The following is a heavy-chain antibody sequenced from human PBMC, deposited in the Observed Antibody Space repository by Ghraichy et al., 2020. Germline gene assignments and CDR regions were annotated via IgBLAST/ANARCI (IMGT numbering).Heavy chain of an antibody. J-gene: IGHJ4*02. CDR2: ISYDGSNK. Sequence: GGSLRLSCAASGFTFSSYGMRWVRQAPGKGLEWVAVISYDGSNKYYADSVKGRFTISRDNSKNTLYLQMNSLRAEDTAVYYCAKESCGGDCYPDYWGQGTLVTVAS. D-gene: IGHD2-21*02. CDR1: GFTFSSYG. CDR3: AKESCGGDCYPDY. V-gene: IGHV3-30*18.